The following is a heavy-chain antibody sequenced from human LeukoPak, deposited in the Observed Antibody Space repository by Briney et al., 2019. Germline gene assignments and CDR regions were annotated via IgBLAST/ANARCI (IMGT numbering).Heavy chain of an antibody. CDR1: GYTLTELS. J-gene: IGHJ4*02. CDR2: FDPEDGET. Sequence: ASVKVSCKVSGYTLTELSMHWVRQAPGKGLEWMGGFDPEDGETIYAQKFQGGVTMTEDTSTDTAYMELSSLRSEDTAVYYCATPPDYGDYYFDYWGQGTLVTVSS. V-gene: IGHV1-24*01. CDR3: ATPPDYGDYYFDY. D-gene: IGHD4-17*01.